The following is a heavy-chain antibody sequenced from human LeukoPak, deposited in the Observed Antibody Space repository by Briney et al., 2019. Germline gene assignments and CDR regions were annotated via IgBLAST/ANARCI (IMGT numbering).Heavy chain of an antibody. J-gene: IGHJ5*02. CDR1: GFTFSSYA. Sequence: GGSLRLSCAASGFTFSSYAMSWVRQAPGKGLEWVSAISGSGGSTYYADSVKGRFTISRDSSKNTLYLQMNSLRAEDTAVYYCARLCIAVAGTAWFDPWGQGTLVTVSS. CDR3: ARLCIAVAGTAWFDP. CDR2: ISGSGGST. D-gene: IGHD6-19*01. V-gene: IGHV3-23*01.